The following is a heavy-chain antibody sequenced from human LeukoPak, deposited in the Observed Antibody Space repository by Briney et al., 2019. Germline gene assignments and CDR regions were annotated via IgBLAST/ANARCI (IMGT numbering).Heavy chain of an antibody. CDR1: GFTFSSYW. CDR3: ARGFCSGNSCRLFDY. D-gene: IGHD2-15*01. CDR2: VTWNAGST. J-gene: IGHJ4*02. V-gene: IGHV3-20*04. Sequence: GGSLRLSCAASGFTFSSYWMSWVRQAPGRGLEWVSGVTWNAGSTGYADSVKGRFTISRDNAKSSLYLQMNSLRAEDTALYYCARGFCSGNSCRLFDYWGQGTLVTVSS.